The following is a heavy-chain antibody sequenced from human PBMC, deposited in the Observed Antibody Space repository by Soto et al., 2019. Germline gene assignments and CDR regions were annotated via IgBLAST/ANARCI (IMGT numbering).Heavy chain of an antibody. V-gene: IGHV4-31*03. CDR2: IYYSGST. D-gene: IGHD3-22*01. CDR1: GGSISSGGYY. CDR3: ARDRDYDTRFGP. J-gene: IGHJ5*02. Sequence: TLSLTCTVSGGSISSGGYYWSWIRQHPGKGLEWIGYIYYSGSTYYNPSLKSRVTLSVDTSKNQFALKLSSVTAADTAVYYCARDRDYDTRFGPWGQGTLVTASS.